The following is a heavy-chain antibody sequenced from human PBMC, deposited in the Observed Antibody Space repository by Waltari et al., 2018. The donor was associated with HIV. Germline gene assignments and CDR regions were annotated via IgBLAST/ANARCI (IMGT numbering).Heavy chain of an antibody. CDR1: GGSISSGGYY. Sequence: QVQLQESGPGLVKPSQTLSLTCTVSGGSISSGGYYWSWIRQHPGKGLEWIGYIYYGGSTYSNPSLNSRVTISVDTSKNPFSRKLSSVMAADTAVYYCARDHATIFGGGGRDYGMDVWGQGTTVTVSS. J-gene: IGHJ6*02. CDR2: IYYGGST. CDR3: ARDHATIFGGGGRDYGMDV. V-gene: IGHV4-31*03. D-gene: IGHD3-3*01.